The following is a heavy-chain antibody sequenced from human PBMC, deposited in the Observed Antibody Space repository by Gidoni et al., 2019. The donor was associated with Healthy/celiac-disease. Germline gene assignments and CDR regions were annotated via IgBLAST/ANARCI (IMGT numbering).Heavy chain of an antibody. CDR3: AREGYTAMEH. V-gene: IGHV3-30-3*01. J-gene: IGHJ4*02. CDR2: ISYDGSNK. D-gene: IGHD5-18*01. Sequence: GKGQEWVAVISYDGSNKYYADSVKGRFTISRDNSKNTLYLQMNSLRAEDTAVYYCAREGYTAMEHWGQRTLVTVSS.